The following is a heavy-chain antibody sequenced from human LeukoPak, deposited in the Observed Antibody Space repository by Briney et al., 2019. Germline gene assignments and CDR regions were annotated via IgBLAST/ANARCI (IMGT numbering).Heavy chain of an antibody. Sequence: GGSLRLSCAASGFTFSSYWMSWVRQAPGKGLEWLATINQDGSEKYYVDSVKGRFTISRDNAKNSLFLQMNSLRAEDTAVYYCTTFYTRLTDYWGQGTLVTVSS. CDR2: INQDGSEK. CDR1: GFTFSSYW. V-gene: IGHV3-7*05. J-gene: IGHJ4*02. D-gene: IGHD2/OR15-2a*01. CDR3: TTFYTRLTDY.